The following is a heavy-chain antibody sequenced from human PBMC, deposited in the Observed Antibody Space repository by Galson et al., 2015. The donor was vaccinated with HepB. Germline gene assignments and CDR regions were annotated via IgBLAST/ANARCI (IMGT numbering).Heavy chain of an antibody. CDR2: FDPEDGET. J-gene: IGHJ6*02. CDR1: GYTLTELS. Sequence: SVKVSCKVSGYTLTELSMHWVRQAPGKGLEWMGGFDPEDGETIYAQKFQGRVTMTEDTSTDTAYMELSSLRSEDTAVYYCATAVITMVRGVIGAHYYYYGMDAWGQGTTVTVSS. CDR3: ATAVITMVRGVIGAHYYYYGMDA. D-gene: IGHD3-10*01. V-gene: IGHV1-24*01.